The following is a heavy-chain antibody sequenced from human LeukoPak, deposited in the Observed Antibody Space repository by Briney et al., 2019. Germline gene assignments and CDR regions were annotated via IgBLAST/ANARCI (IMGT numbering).Heavy chain of an antibody. Sequence: GGSLRLSCAASGFTFSSYSMNWVRQAPGEGLEWVSSISSSSSYIYYAASVKGRFTISRDNAKNSLYLRMNSLRAEDTAVYYCARGSGPTGDYWGQGTLVTVSS. D-gene: IGHD6-19*01. CDR3: ARGSGPTGDY. CDR2: ISSSSSYI. CDR1: GFTFSSYS. V-gene: IGHV3-21*01. J-gene: IGHJ4*02.